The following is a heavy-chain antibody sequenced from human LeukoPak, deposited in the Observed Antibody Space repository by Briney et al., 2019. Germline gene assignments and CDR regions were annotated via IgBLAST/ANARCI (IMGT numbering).Heavy chain of an antibody. V-gene: IGHV4-59*08. D-gene: IGHD4/OR15-4a*01. CDR1: GDSISSSY. J-gene: IGHJ5*02. CDR2: VYNSGNT. Sequence: PSETLSLTCTVSGDSISSSYWSWIRQPPGKGLEWIVSVYNSGNTKYNPSLESRVTMSVDTSKNQFSLILTSVTAADTAVYYCVVRPLTALRAWFDPWGQGILVTVSS. CDR3: VVRPLTALRAWFDP.